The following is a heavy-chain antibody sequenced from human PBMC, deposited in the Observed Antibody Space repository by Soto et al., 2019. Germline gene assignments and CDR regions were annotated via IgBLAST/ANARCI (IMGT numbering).Heavy chain of an antibody. Sequence: QITLKESGPTLVKPTQTLTLTCTFSGFSLDTSGVGVGWFRQPPGKALEGLTLIWRDDHQRYNPSLNIRITIINVNSKDQVVLTLTIMYPVYTGTFYCVPTSSGNYYWFDSWGQATLVTVSS. CDR3: VPTSSGNYYWFDS. V-gene: IGHV2-5*04. D-gene: IGHD1-26*01. J-gene: IGHJ5*01. CDR1: GFSLDTSGVG. CDR2: IWRDDHQ.